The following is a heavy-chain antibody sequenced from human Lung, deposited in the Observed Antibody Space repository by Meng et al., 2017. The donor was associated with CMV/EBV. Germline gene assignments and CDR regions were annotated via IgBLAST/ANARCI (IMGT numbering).Heavy chain of an antibody. J-gene: IGHJ4*02. D-gene: IGHD4-11*01. CDR1: GFTLSNYA. V-gene: IGHV3-30*04. CDR3: ARDEYSNFPVYY. CDR2: LSYDENTK. Sequence: SCVASGFTLSNYAMHWVRQAPGKGLEWVAFLSYDENTKYYADSVKGRFTISRDISKNTLFLQMNSLRPEDTALYYCARDEYSNFPVYYWGQGTLVTVSS.